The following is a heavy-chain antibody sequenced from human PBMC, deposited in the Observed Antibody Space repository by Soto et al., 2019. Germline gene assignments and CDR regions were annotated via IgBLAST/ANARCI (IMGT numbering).Heavy chain of an antibody. CDR3: ARASAYSSTWSFHX. CDR2: ISGFNGNT. Sequence: ASVKVSCKASGYTFSRYGISWVRQAPGQGLEWMGFISGFNGNTKESEKLQGRVTLTTDTAANTAHMELRGLRPDDTAVYYCARASAYSSTWSFHXWDQVTLVTVSX. J-gene: IGHJ4*02. CDR1: GYTFSRYG. V-gene: IGHV1-18*01. D-gene: IGHD6-13*01.